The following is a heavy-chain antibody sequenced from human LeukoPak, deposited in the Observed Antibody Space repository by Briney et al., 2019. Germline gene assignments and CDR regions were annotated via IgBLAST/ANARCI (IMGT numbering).Heavy chain of an antibody. V-gene: IGHV4-38-2*02. D-gene: IGHD3-3*01. CDR3: ARGAEYYAIWRGYAGYSDY. J-gene: IGHJ4*02. CDR2: ISHRGST. Sequence: SGTLSLTCTVSGYSISNGYYWGWIRQPPGKGLEWVGSISHRGSTYYNPSLRSRITISLDSSKQKFSLKLTSVTAADTAVYFCARGAEYYAIWRGYAGYSDYWGQGISVTVSS. CDR1: GYSISNGYY.